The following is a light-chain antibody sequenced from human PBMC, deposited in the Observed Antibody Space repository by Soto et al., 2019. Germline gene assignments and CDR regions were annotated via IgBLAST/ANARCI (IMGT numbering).Light chain of an antibody. V-gene: IGLV2-8*01. CDR2: EVS. Sequence: QSALTQPPSASGSPGQSVTISCTGTSSDVGGYNYVSWYQQHPGKAPKLMIYEVSKRPSGVPDRFSGSKSSNTASLTVSGLKAEDEADYYCSSYAGSSNYVFGTWTMVTVL. CDR1: SSDVGGYNY. CDR3: SSYAGSSNYV. J-gene: IGLJ1*01.